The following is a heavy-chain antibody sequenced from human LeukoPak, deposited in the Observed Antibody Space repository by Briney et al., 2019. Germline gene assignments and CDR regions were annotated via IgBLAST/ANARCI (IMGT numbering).Heavy chain of an antibody. V-gene: IGHV3-7*01. CDR2: IKQDGSEK. CDR1: GFTFSNYW. J-gene: IGHJ3*02. Sequence: GRSLRLSCAASGFTFSNYWMSWVRQAPGKGLEWVANIKQDGSEKYYVDSVKGRFTISRDNAKNSLFLQMNSLRAEDTAVYSCARIGAVLTTRAALDIWGQGTMVTVSS. D-gene: IGHD1-1*01. CDR3: ARIGAVLTTRAALDI.